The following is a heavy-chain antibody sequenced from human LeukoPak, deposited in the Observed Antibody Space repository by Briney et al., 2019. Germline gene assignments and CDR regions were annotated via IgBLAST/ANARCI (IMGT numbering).Heavy chain of an antibody. CDR3: AKDNRRHYTSGPNPDPLH. J-gene: IGHJ4*02. D-gene: IGHD6-19*01. CDR1: GFIFNNYA. Sequence: GGSLRLSCAGSGFIFNNYAMHWVRQPPGKGLEWVSGISWYSGSIDYADSVKGRFTISRDNAKNSLYLQMNSLRVENTAFYYCAKDNRRHYTSGPNPDPLHWGQGALVTVSS. CDR2: ISWYSGSI. V-gene: IGHV3-9*01.